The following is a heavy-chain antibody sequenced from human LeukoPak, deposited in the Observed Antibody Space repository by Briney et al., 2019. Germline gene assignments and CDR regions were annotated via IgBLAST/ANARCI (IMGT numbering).Heavy chain of an antibody. J-gene: IGHJ2*01. CDR3: ARVNGVYWYFDL. CDR1: GLTLSDHY. V-gene: IGHV3-72*01. Sequence: GGSLRLSCAASGLTLSDHYIDWVRQAPGKGLEWVGRSRNEANAYTTDYAVSVKGRFTISRDDSKNSLYLQMNSLKTEDTAVYYCARVNGVYWYFDLWGRGTLVTVSS. D-gene: IGHD3-10*01. CDR2: SRNEANAYTT.